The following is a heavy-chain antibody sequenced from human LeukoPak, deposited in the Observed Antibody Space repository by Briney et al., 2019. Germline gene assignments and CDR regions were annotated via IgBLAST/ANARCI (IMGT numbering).Heavy chain of an antibody. Sequence: GGSLRLSCAASGFTFSSYGMHWVRQAPGKGLEWVAFIRYDGSNKYYADSVKGRFTISRDNSKNTLYLQMNSLRAEDTAVYYCAKGSSGWYWGNYFDYWGQGTLVTVSS. V-gene: IGHV3-30*02. CDR2: IRYDGSNK. CDR3: AKGSSGWYWGNYFDY. CDR1: GFTFSSYG. J-gene: IGHJ4*02. D-gene: IGHD6-19*01.